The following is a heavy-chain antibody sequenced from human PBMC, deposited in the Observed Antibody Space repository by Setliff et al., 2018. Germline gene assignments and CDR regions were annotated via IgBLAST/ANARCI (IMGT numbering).Heavy chain of an antibody. J-gene: IGHJ4*02. CDR2: IENKADGGAT. D-gene: IGHD3-3*01. CDR1: GFTFRSAW. Sequence: GGSLRLSCTASGFTFRSAWMTWVRQAPGKGLEGVGHIENKADGGATGYATPVKGRFFISRDASKNSLYLQMNSLTSEDTALYFCTKDGGRLRFVSHLDFWGQGTPVTVSS. CDR3: TKDGGRLRFVSHLDF. V-gene: IGHV3-15*04.